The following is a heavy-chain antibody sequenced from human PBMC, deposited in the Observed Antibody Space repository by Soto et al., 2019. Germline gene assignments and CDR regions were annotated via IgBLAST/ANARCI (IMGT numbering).Heavy chain of an antibody. D-gene: IGHD2-2*01. CDR3: AGDRQRQLLLYGMDL. Sequence: QVQLEESGGGVVQPGRSLRLSCAASGFTFKNYGMEWVRQAPGKGLEWVAVIEYDGNNKYYADSVKGRFTISRDNWKNMLYLQINSLRAEDPAVYYCAGDRQRQLLLYGMDLWGQGTTVTVSS. CDR1: GFTFKNYG. V-gene: IGHV3-33*01. CDR2: IEYDGNNK. J-gene: IGHJ6*02.